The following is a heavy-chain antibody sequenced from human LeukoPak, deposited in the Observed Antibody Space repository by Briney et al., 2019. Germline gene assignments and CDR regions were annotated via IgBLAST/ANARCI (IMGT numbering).Heavy chain of an antibody. CDR2: IKQDGSEK. J-gene: IGHJ6*02. Sequence: GGSLRLSCAASGFTFSSYWMSWVRQAPGKGLEWVANIKQDGSEKYYVDSVKGRFTISRDNAKNLLYLQMNSLRAEDTAVYYCASGPRSSDYYYYGMDVWGQGTTVTVSS. D-gene: IGHD6-6*01. V-gene: IGHV3-7*01. CDR1: GFTFSSYW. CDR3: ASGPRSSDYYYYGMDV.